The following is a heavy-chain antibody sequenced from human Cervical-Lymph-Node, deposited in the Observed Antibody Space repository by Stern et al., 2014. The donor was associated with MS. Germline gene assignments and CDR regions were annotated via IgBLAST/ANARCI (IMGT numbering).Heavy chain of an antibody. Sequence: EVQLVESGGGLVQPGGSLRLSCAASGFTFSAYWMHWVRQAPGKGLMWVSRINGDGSSTNYADSVKGRFIISRDNAKNALYLQINSLRAEDTAVYYCARGRGFFDYWGQGTLVTVSS. CDR2: INGDGSST. V-gene: IGHV3-74*02. CDR1: GFTFSAYW. CDR3: ARGRGFFDY. J-gene: IGHJ4*02.